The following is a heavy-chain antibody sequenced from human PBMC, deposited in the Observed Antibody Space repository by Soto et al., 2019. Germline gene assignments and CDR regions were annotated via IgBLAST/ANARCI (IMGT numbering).Heavy chain of an antibody. D-gene: IGHD5-18*01. CDR1: GCNFGNHW. V-gene: IGHV3-7*01. Sequence: GGSQRLSWAASGCNFGNHWVLWVRLDQGKGLEWVASIKQDGSGKYYVDSVKGRFTISRDNAKNSLYLQMNSLRAEDTAVYYCARDLGIQLFLYGVDVWGQGTTVTLSS. CDR2: IKQDGSGK. CDR3: ARDLGIQLFLYGVDV. J-gene: IGHJ6*02.